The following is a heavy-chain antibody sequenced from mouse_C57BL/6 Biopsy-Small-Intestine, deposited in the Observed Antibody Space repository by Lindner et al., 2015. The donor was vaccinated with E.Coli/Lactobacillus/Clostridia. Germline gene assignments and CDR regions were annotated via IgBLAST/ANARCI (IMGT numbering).Heavy chain of an antibody. CDR3: AKSSSNYAYYFDY. CDR1: GYAFSSYW. CDR2: IDPGDGDT. J-gene: IGHJ2*01. V-gene: IGHV1-80*01. D-gene: IGHD2-5*01. Sequence: VQLQESGAELVKPGASVKISCKASGYAFSSYWMNWVKQRPGKGLEWIGQIDPGDGDTNYNGKFKGKATLTADKSSSTAYMQLSSLTSEDSAVYFCAKSSSNYAYYFDYWGQGTTLTVSS.